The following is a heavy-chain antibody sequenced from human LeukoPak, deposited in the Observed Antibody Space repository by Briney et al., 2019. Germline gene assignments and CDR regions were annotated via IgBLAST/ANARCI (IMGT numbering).Heavy chain of an antibody. D-gene: IGHD3-10*01. CDR3: AKNVLLWFGESPGNAFDI. J-gene: IGHJ3*02. CDR1: GFTFSSYG. Sequence: GGSLRLSCVASGFTFSSYGMSWVRQAPGKGLEWVSAISGSGGSTYYADSVKGRFTISRDNSKNTLYLQMNSLRAEDTAVYYCAKNVLLWFGESPGNAFDIWGQGTMVTVSS. V-gene: IGHV3-23*01. CDR2: ISGSGGST.